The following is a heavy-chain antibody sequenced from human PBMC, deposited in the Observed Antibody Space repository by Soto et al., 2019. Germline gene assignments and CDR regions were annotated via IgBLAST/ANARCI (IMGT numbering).Heavy chain of an antibody. J-gene: IGHJ4*02. Sequence: QVHLVQSGVEVRKPGASVKVSCKASGYTFSSYAMHWVRQAPGQRLEWMGWINAGYGNTKSSQKFQDRVTISRDTSASTAYMELTSLRSEDTAVYYCARDTGDGTFDFWGQGNLVTVSS. CDR2: INAGYGNT. CDR1: GYTFSSYA. CDR3: ARDTGDGTFDF. D-gene: IGHD7-27*01. V-gene: IGHV1-3*01.